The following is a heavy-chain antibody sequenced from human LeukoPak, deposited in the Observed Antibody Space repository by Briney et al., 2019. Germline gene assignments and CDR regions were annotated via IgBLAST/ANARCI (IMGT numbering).Heavy chain of an antibody. J-gene: IGHJ4*02. Sequence: GGSLRLSCATSGFTVSSNYMSWVRQAPGKGLEWVSVIYDSGTTYYADSVKGRFLIFRDTSKNTVDLQMNSLRVENTAVYYCAGRRSSGWYAYWGQGTLVTVPS. V-gene: IGHV3-53*01. CDR1: GFTVSSNY. D-gene: IGHD6-19*01. CDR3: AGRRSSGWYAY. CDR2: IYDSGTT.